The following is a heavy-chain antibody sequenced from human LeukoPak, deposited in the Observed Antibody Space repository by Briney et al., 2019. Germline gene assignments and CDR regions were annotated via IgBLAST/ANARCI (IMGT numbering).Heavy chain of an antibody. D-gene: IGHD2-2*01. CDR1: GGTFSSYA. V-gene: IGHV1-69*06. J-gene: IGHJ4*02. CDR2: IIPIFGTA. Sequence: GASVKVSCKASGGTFSSYAISWVRQAPGQGLEWMGGIIPIFGTANYAQKFQGRVTMTEDTSTDTAYMELSSLRSEDTAVYYCATDLNGSTLRVIGAGFDYWGQGTLVTVSS. CDR3: ATDLNGSTLRVIGAGFDY.